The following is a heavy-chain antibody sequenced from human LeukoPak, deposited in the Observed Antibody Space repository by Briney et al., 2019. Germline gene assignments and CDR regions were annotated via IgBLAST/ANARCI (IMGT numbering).Heavy chain of an antibody. J-gene: IGHJ4*02. CDR2: IIPILGIA. D-gene: IGHD6-19*01. CDR1: GGTFSSYA. CDR3: ARERYSSGWYFDY. V-gene: IGHV1-69*04. Sequence: ASVKVSCKASGGTFSSYAISWVRQAPGQGLEWMGRIIPILGIANYAQKFQGRVTITADKSTSTAYMELSSLRSADTAVYYCARERYSSGWYFDYWGQGTLVTVSS.